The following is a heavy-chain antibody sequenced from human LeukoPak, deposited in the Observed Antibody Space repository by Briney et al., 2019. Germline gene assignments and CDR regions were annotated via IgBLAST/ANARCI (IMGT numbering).Heavy chain of an antibody. CDR3: ARGGYYYEGVY. D-gene: IGHD3-22*01. V-gene: IGHV3-48*04. J-gene: IGHJ4*02. CDR2: ISSSSTTI. CDR1: GFTFSSYN. Sequence: GGSLRLSCAASGFTFSSYNMNWVRQAPGKGLEWVSYISSSSTTIYYADSVKGRFTISRDNAKNSLYLQMNSLRAEDTAVYYCARGGYYYEGVYWGQGALVTVSS.